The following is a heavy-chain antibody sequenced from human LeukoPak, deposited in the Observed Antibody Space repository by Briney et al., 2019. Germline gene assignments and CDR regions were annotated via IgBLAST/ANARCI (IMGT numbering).Heavy chain of an antibody. CDR1: GGSISSYY. Sequence: SETLSLTCTVSGGSISSYYWSWIRQPPGKGLEWIGYIYYSGSTNYNPSLKSRVTISVDTSKNQFSLKLSSVTAADTAVYYCARDQRYYYGSGGDWFDPWGQGTLVTVSS. J-gene: IGHJ5*02. CDR3: ARDQRYYYGSGGDWFDP. V-gene: IGHV4-59*01. D-gene: IGHD3-10*01. CDR2: IYYSGST.